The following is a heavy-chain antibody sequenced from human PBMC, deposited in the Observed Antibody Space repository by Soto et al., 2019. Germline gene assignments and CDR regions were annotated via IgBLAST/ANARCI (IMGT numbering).Heavy chain of an antibody. CDR2: IYWDDDK. V-gene: IGHV2-5*02. CDR3: ALNIVVVVAATRSLSWFDP. J-gene: IGHJ5*02. CDR1: GFSLSTSGVG. Sequence: QITLKESGPTLVKPTQTLTLTCTFSGFSLSTSGVGVGWIRQPPGKALEWLALIYWDDDKRYSPSLKSRLTITKDTSKYQVVLTMTNMDPVDTATYYCALNIVVVVAATRSLSWFDPWGQGTLVTVSS. D-gene: IGHD2-15*01.